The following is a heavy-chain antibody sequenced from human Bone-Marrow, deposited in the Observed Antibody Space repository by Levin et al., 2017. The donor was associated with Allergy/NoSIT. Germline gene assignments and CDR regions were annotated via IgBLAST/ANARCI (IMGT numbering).Heavy chain of an antibody. Sequence: SETLSLTCTVSGGSISSYYWSWIRQPPGKGLEWIGYIYYSGSTNYNPSLKSRVTISVDTSKNQFSLKLSSVTAADTAVYYCARSSGGSCHSYDYYYMDVWGKGTTVTVSS. V-gene: IGHV4-59*01. CDR1: GGSISSYY. D-gene: IGHD2-15*01. J-gene: IGHJ6*03. CDR3: ARSSGGSCHSYDYYYMDV. CDR2: IYYSGST.